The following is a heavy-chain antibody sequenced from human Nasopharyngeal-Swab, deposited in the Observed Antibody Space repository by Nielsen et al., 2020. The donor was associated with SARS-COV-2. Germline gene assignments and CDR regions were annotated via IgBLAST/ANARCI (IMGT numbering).Heavy chain of an antibody. V-gene: IGHV1-46*01. Sequence: ASVEVSCKASGYAFTSYYLHWVRQAPGKGLEWMGIINPTDGSTSYAQKFEGRVTMTRVTSTSTVYMELNSLRSEDTAVYYCARVLPFRITGTSGMDVWGQGTTVTVSS. D-gene: IGHD1-7*01. J-gene: IGHJ6*02. CDR3: ARVLPFRITGTSGMDV. CDR1: GYAFTSYY. CDR2: INPTDGST.